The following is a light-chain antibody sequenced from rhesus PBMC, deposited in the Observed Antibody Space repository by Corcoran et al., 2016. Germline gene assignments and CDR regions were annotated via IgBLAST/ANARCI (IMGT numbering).Light chain of an antibody. CDR3: QHNYGTPFT. V-gene: IGKV1-74*01. CDR1: ENVNNY. CDR2: KAS. J-gene: IGKJ3*01. Sequence: DIQMTQSPSSLSASVGDRVTITCRTRENVNNYLNWYQQKPGKAPKLLIYKASTLQSGVPSRFGGSGSGTDYTFTISSLQSEDVATYYCQHNYGTPFTFGPGTKLDIK.